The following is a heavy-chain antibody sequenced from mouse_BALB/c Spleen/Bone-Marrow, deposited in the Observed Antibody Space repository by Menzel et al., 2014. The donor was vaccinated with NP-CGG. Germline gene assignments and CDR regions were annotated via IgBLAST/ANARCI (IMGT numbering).Heavy chain of an antibody. Sequence: QVQLQQSGAELVRPGSSVKISCKASGYAFSAYWMNWVKQRPGQGLGWIGQIYPGDGDTNYNGKFKGKATLTADKSSSTAYMQLSSLTSEDSAVYFCTRSTATFDYWGQGTTLTVSS. D-gene: IGHD1-2*01. V-gene: IGHV1-80*01. CDR1: GYAFSAYW. J-gene: IGHJ2*01. CDR3: TRSTATFDY. CDR2: IYPGDGDT.